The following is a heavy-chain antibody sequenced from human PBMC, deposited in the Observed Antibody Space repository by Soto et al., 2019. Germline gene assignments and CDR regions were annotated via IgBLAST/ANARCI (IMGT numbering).Heavy chain of an antibody. Sequence: ASVKVSCKASGYTFTSYGFSWVRQAPGQGLEWVGWISAKSGDTNSAKTLQGRVTLTTDTSTGTAYMDLRSLRSVDTAVYYCARDFRSSCTGNSCIYFDYWGQGTQVTVSS. D-gene: IGHD2-2*01. CDR2: ISAKSGDT. CDR1: GYTFTSYG. V-gene: IGHV1-18*01. J-gene: IGHJ4*02. CDR3: ARDFRSSCTGNSCIYFDY.